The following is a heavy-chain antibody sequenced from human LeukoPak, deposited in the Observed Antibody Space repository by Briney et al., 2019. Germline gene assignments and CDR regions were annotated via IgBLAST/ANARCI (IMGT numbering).Heavy chain of an antibody. Sequence: PGGSLRLSCAASGFTFDDYAMHWVRQPPGKGLEWIVYIYYNGSTNYNPSLESRVTISVDTSKNQLSLKVSSVTAADTAVYYCARGPSPRYTSSWFNDYWGQGTLVTVSS. CDR3: ARGPSPRYTSSWFNDY. CDR2: IYYNGST. V-gene: IGHV4-59*01. J-gene: IGHJ4*02. D-gene: IGHD6-13*01. CDR1: GFTFDDYA.